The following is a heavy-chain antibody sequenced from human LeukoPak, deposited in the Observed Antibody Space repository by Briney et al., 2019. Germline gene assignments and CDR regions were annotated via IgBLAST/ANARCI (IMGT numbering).Heavy chain of an antibody. D-gene: IGHD3-3*01. CDR2: INWNGGST. CDR1: GFTFDDYG. Sequence: PGGSPRLSCAASGFTFDDYGMSWVRQAPGKGLEWVSGINWNGGSTGYADSVKGRFTISRDNAKNSLYLQMNSLRAEDTALYYCARVLGDFWSGYPFDYWGQGTLVTVSS. J-gene: IGHJ4*02. V-gene: IGHV3-20*04. CDR3: ARVLGDFWSGYPFDY.